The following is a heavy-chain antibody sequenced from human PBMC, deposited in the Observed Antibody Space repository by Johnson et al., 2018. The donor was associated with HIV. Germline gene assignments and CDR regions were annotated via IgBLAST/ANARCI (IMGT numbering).Heavy chain of an antibody. CDR3: ARDSYYYDYDAFDI. CDR2: ISYDGSHK. V-gene: IGHV3-30-3*01. D-gene: IGHD3-22*01. J-gene: IGHJ3*02. Sequence: QVQLVESGGGVVQPGRSLRLSCAASGFTFSSYAMHWVGQAPGKGLEWVAVISYDGSHKYYADSVKGRFTISRDNSKNTLYLQLNSLRAEDTAIYYCARDSYYYDYDAFDIWGRGTMVTVSS. CDR1: GFTFSSYA.